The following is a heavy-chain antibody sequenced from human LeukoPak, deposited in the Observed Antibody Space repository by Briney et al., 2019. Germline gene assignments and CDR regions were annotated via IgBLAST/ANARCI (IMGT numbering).Heavy chain of an antibody. J-gene: IGHJ3*02. CDR2: IYHSGST. CDR3: ARGLYLSLTDAFDI. CDR1: GGSISSSNW. V-gene: IGHV4-4*02. D-gene: IGHD2/OR15-2a*01. Sequence: SGNLSLTCAVSGGSISSSNWWSWVRQPPGKGLERIGEIYHSGSTNYNPSLKSRVTISVDKSKNQFTLKLSSVTAADTAVYYCARGLYLSLTDAFDIWGQGTMVTVSS.